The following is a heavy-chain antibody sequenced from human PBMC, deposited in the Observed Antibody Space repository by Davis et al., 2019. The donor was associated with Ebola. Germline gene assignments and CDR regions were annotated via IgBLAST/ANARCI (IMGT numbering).Heavy chain of an antibody. Sequence: SETLSLTCAVYGGSFSGYYWSWIRQPPGKGLEWIGEINHSGSTNYNPSLKSRVTISVDTSKNQFSLKLSSVTAADTAVYYCARAKYQLLLVTWPWGQGTLVTVSS. CDR2: INHSGST. CDR1: GGSFSGYY. V-gene: IGHV4-34*01. J-gene: IGHJ5*02. D-gene: IGHD2-2*01. CDR3: ARAKYQLLLVTWP.